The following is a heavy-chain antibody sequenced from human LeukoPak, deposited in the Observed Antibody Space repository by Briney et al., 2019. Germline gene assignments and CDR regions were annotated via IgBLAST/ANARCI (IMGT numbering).Heavy chain of an antibody. CDR1: GFTFSSYE. D-gene: IGHD6-19*01. CDR2: ISGSGSNI. J-gene: IGHJ4*02. Sequence: PGGSLRLSCAASGFTFSSYEMNSVRQAPGKGLEWVSYISGSGSNIYYADSVKGRLIISRDNAKKSLYLQMNRLRAEDTAVYYCARSPTGSGWYYFDYWGQGTLVTVSS. CDR3: ARSPTGSGWYYFDY. V-gene: IGHV3-48*03.